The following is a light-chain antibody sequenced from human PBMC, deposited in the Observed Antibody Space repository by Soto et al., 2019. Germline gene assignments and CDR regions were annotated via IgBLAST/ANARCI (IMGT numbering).Light chain of an antibody. CDR1: SSNIGTGFH. CDR3: QSYDTTLSGSRV. J-gene: IGLJ2*01. V-gene: IGLV1-40*01. Sequence: QSVLTQPPSVSGAPGQRITISCTGTSSNIGTGFHVHWYQQVPGTAPKLLIYGDSNRPSGVPDRFSGSKSGTSASLAITGLQAEDEADYYCQSYDTTLSGSRVFGRGTKLTVL. CDR2: GDS.